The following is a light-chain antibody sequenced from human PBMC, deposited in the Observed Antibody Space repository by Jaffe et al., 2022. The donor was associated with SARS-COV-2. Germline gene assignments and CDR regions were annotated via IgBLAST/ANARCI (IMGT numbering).Light chain of an antibody. CDR2: RNN. CDR1: SSNIGSNY. J-gene: IGLJ1*01. CDR3: AAWDDSLSIYV. Sequence: QSVMTQPPSASGTPGQRVTISCSGSSSNIGSNYVYWYQQLPGTAPKLLVYRNNERPSGVPGRFSGSKSGTSASLAISGLRSEDEADYYCAAWDDSLSIYVFGPGTKVTVL. V-gene: IGLV1-47*01.